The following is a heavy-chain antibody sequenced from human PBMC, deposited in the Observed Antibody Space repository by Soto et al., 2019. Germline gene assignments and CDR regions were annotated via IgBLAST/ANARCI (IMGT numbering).Heavy chain of an antibody. D-gene: IGHD6-19*01. V-gene: IGHV1-58*01. CDR3: AADRYSSGWYVGY. J-gene: IGHJ4*02. Sequence: TCTVSGGSISSYYWSWIRQPPGKGLEWIGWIVVGSGNTNYAQKFQERVTITRDMSTSTAYMELSSLRSEDTAVYYCAADRYSSGWYVGYWGQGTLVTVSS. CDR1: GGSISSYY. CDR2: IVVGSGNT.